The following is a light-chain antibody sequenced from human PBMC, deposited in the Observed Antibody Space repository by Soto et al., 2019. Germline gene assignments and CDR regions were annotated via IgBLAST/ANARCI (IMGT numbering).Light chain of an antibody. Sequence: DIQMTQSPSTLSASVGARVTITCRASQSISDSLAWYQQKPGKAPDLLISDVSKLERGVASRFSGSGSGTEFALTTNSMQPDDLATYYCQQYHGFSRTFGQGTKVDIK. CDR3: QQYHGFSRT. V-gene: IGKV1-5*01. J-gene: IGKJ1*01. CDR1: QSISDS. CDR2: DVS.